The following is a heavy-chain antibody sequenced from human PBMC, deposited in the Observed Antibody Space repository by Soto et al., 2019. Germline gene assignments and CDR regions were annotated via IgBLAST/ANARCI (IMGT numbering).Heavy chain of an antibody. V-gene: IGHV4-4*02. CDR1: GVSISSGNW. D-gene: IGHD2-8*01. CDR3: ARLVYDTRLNYMYFDF. CDR2: IFHDGTA. J-gene: IGHJ4*02. Sequence: SETLSLTCAVSGVSISSGNWCTCVRQTPQRGLEYIGEIFHDGTANYYPSFERRVAISVDTSKNQFSLKLTSVTAADTAIYFCARLVYDTRLNYMYFDFWGRGALVTVSS.